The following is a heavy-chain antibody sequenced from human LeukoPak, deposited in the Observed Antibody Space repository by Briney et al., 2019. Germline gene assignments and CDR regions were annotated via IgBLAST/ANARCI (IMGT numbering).Heavy chain of an antibody. J-gene: IGHJ4*02. Sequence: PGGSLRLSCAASGFTFSSYGMHWVRQAPGKGLEWVAVISYDGSNKYYADSVKGRFTISRDNSKNTLYLQMNSLRAEDTAVYYCAKTVPGRYSSSWSFDYWGQGTLVTVSS. V-gene: IGHV3-30*18. CDR1: GFTFSSYG. CDR3: AKTVPGRYSSSWSFDY. D-gene: IGHD6-13*01. CDR2: ISYDGSNK.